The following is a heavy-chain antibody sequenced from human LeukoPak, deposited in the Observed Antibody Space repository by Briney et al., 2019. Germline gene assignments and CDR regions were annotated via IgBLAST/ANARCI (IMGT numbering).Heavy chain of an antibody. CDR2: IYYSGST. J-gene: IGHJ4*02. V-gene: IGHV4-59*01. Sequence: PSETLSLTCTVSGGSISSYFWSWIRQPPGKGLEWIGYIYYSGSTNYNPSLKSRVTISVDTSKNQFSLRLSSVTAADTAVYYCARVTGYMIEDYFDYWGQGTLVTVSS. CDR3: ARVTGYMIEDYFDY. D-gene: IGHD3-22*01. CDR1: GGSISSYF.